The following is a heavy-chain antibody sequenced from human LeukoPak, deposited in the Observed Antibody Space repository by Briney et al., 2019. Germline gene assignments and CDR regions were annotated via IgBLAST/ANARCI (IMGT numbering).Heavy chain of an antibody. CDR2: IYPGDSDT. V-gene: IGHV5-51*01. D-gene: IGHD6-19*01. J-gene: IGHJ4*02. CDR3: ARIHSIAVAGSFDY. CDR1: GYSFTSYW. Sequence: KRGESLKISCKGSGYSFTSYWIGWVRQMPGKGLEWMGIIYPGDSDTRYSPSFQGQVTISADKSISTAYLRWSSLKASDTAMYYCARIHSIAVAGSFDYWGQGTLVTVSS.